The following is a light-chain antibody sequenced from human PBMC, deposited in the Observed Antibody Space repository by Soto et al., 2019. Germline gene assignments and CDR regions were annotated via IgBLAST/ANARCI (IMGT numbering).Light chain of an antibody. J-gene: IGKJ1*01. V-gene: IGKV1-5*01. Sequence: DIQMTQSPSTLSPSVGDTVTITCRASQSVSRWLNWYQQKPGKAPRLLIYEASNLESGVPMRFSGSGCGTEFVLTDTSLQPADSATYYCQQFNSKVWTFGQGTMVEI. CDR2: EAS. CDR3: QQFNSKVWT. CDR1: QSVSRW.